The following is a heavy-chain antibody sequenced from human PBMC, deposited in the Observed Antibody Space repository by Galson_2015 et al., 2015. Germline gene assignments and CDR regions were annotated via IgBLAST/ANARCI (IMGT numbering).Heavy chain of an antibody. CDR1: EFTFSMYW. CDR3: ARDSAVAGNYDY. V-gene: IGHV3-7*01. Sequence: SLRLSCAASEFTFSMYWMTWVRQAPGKGLEWVANIRQDGGKIYYMESVEGRFTISRDNAKNLLYLQMNSLRAEDTAVYYCARDSAVAGNYDYWGQGTLVTVSS. J-gene: IGHJ4*02. D-gene: IGHD6-19*01. CDR2: IRQDGGKI.